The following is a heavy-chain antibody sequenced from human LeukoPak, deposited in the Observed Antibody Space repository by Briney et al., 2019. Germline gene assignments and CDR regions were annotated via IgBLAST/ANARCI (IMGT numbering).Heavy chain of an antibody. CDR3: ARDERFLEWLLSGVFDY. Sequence: GGSLRLSCAASGFTFSTYSMNWVRQAPGKGLEWVSYISSSSSTIYYADSVKGRFTISRDNAKNSLYLQMNSLRAEDTAVYYCARDERFLEWLLSGVFDYWGQGTLVTVSS. J-gene: IGHJ4*02. CDR1: GFTFSTYS. D-gene: IGHD3-3*01. CDR2: ISSSSSTI. V-gene: IGHV3-48*01.